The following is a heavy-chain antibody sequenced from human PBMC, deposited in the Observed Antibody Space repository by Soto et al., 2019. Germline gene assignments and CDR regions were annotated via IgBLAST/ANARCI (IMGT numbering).Heavy chain of an antibody. V-gene: IGHV4-39*01. CDR2: IYYSGST. CDR3: ASYINWFDP. Sequence: SETLSLTCTVSGGSISSSSYYWGWIRQPPGKGLEWIGSIYYSGSTYYNPSLKSRVTISVDTSKNQFSLKLSSVTAADTAVYYCASYINWFDPWGQGTLVTVSS. J-gene: IGHJ5*02. CDR1: GGSISSSSYY. D-gene: IGHD2-2*02.